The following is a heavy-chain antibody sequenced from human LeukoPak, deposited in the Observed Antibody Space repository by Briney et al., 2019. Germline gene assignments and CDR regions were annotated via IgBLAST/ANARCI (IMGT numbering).Heavy chain of an antibody. V-gene: IGHV3-48*03. CDR2: ISSSGSTI. D-gene: IGHD3-10*02. Sequence: GESLRLSCAASGFTFSSYEMNWVRQAPGKGLEWVSYISSSGSTIYYADSVKGRLTISRDNAKNSLYLQMNSLRAEDTAVYYCAELGITMIGGVWGKGTTVTISS. J-gene: IGHJ6*04. CDR1: GFTFSSYE. CDR3: AELGITMIGGV.